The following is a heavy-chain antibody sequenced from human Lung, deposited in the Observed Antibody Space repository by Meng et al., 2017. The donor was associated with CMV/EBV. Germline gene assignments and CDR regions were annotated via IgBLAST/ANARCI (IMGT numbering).Heavy chain of an antibody. CDR2: INPNSDDT. Sequence: ASXXVSXKASGYNFTGYYMHWVRQAPGQGLEWMGWINPNSDDTNYAQKFQGRVTMTGDTSITTAYMELSRLRSDDMVVYYCARVKRYCTGGSCSSTGYYGMDVWXQGTXVNGAS. J-gene: IGHJ6*02. CDR1: GYNFTGYY. V-gene: IGHV1-2*02. CDR3: ARVKRYCTGGSCSSTGYYGMDV. D-gene: IGHD2-15*01.